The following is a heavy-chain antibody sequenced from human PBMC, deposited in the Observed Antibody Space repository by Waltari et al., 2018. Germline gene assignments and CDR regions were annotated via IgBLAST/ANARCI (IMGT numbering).Heavy chain of an antibody. CDR3: ARSGVAKVSDYYVMDV. CDR1: GFTFSSYS. D-gene: IGHD1-26*01. CDR2: SSNSSGTK. J-gene: IGHJ6*02. Sequence: EVQLVESGGGLVQPGGSLRLSCAASGFTFSSYSMKWVRQAPGKGLEWVSSSSNSSGTKDYADSVRCRFTWPRDNANTSLERQKSSVKAGDTSVYYWARSGVAKVSDYYVMDVWGQGTTVTVSS. V-gene: IGHV3-48*01.